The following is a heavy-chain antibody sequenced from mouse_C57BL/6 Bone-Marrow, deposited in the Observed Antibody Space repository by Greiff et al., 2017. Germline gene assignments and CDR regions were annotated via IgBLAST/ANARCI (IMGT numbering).Heavy chain of an antibody. V-gene: IGHV14-4*01. CDR2: IDPENGDT. J-gene: IGHJ2*01. CDR3: PPHIFYGYDVVY. Sequence: EVQLQQSGAELVRPGASVKLSCTASGFNIKDDYMHWVKQRPEQGLEWIGWIDPENGDTEYASKFQGKATITADTSSNTAYLQLSILTSEDTAVYYCPPHIFYGYDVVYWGQGTTLTVSS. D-gene: IGHD2-2*01. CDR1: GFNIKDDY.